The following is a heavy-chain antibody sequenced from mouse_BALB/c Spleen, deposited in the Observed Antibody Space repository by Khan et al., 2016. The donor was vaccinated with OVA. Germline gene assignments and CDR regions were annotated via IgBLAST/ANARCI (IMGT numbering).Heavy chain of an antibody. Sequence: VQLQQSGGEVVRPGTSVEMSCKASGYTFTNYWLGWLRQRPGHGLEWIGDIYPGGYFTNYNEQFKGKATMTVDTSSTTADMQLSSLTSEDSAVYFCARWATWYFDVWGAGTTVTVSS. CDR3: ARWATWYFDV. CDR1: GYTFTNYW. V-gene: IGHV1-63*02. D-gene: IGHD3-1*01. CDR2: IYPGGYFT. J-gene: IGHJ1*01.